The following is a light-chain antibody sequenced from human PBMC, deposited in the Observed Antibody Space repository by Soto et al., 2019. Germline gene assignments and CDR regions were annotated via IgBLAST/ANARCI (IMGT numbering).Light chain of an antibody. CDR1: QRISGY. CDR3: QQRNIWPPVT. J-gene: IGKJ5*01. Sequence: DIVLTQSPATLSLSPGQRATLSCRASQRISGYLAWYQQKPGQAPRLLIYDASNRTTGIPVRFSGSGSGTDYTLTVSSLEPEDFAVYYCQQRNIWPPVTFGQGTRLEIK. V-gene: IGKV3-11*01. CDR2: DAS.